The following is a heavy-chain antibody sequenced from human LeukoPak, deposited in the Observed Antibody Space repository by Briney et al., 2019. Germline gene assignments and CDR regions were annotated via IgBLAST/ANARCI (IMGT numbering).Heavy chain of an antibody. Sequence: SETLSLTCTVSGGSISSYYWSWIRQPAGKALEWIGRIYLSGITNDNPSLKSRVTLSLDPSTHQFSLKLMSVTAADAAVYYCAKFSRGGDWIDYWGQGTLVTVSS. D-gene: IGHD2-21*02. CDR1: GGSISSYY. CDR2: IYLSGIT. V-gene: IGHV4-4*07. J-gene: IGHJ4*02. CDR3: AKFSRGGDWIDY.